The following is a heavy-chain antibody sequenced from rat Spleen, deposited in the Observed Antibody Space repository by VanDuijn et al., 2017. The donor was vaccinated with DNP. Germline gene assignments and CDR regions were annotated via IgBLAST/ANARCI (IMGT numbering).Heavy chain of an antibody. CDR2: IYYDGGFT. J-gene: IGHJ3*01. Sequence: EVQLVESGGGLVQPGRSLTLSCAASGFSFSDYYMAWVRQAPTRGLEWVAYIYYDGGFTYYGDSVKGRFTISIDNAKSTLYLQMNSLRSEDMATYYCARPMDYYSGGFAYWGQGTLVTVSS. CDR3: ARPMDYYSGGFAY. D-gene: IGHD1-1*01. CDR1: GFSFSDYY. V-gene: IGHV5-22*01.